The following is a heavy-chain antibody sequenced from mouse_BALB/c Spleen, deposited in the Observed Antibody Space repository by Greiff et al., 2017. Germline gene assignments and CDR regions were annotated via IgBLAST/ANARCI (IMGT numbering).Heavy chain of an antibody. V-gene: IGHV1-54*01. CDR3: ARGGSSGYDAMDY. CDR1: GYAFTNYL. CDR2: INPGSGGT. J-gene: IGHJ4*01. D-gene: IGHD3-1*01. Sequence: QVQLQQSGAELVRPGTSVKVSCKASGYAFTNYLIEWVKQRPGQGLEWIGVINPGSGGTNYNEKFKGKATLTADKSSSTAYMQLSSLTSDDSAVYFCARGGSSGYDAMDYWGQGTSVTVSS.